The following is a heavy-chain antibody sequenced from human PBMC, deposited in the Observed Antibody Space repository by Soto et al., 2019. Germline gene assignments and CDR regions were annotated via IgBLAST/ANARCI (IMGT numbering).Heavy chain of an antibody. J-gene: IGHJ4*02. D-gene: IGHD6-6*01. Sequence: SETLSLSCTVSGGSVSSGSYYWSWIRQPPGKGLEWIGYIYYSGSTNYNPSLKSRVTISVDTSKNQFSLKLSSVTAADTAVYYCAREGLAARLAGYYFDYWGQGTLVTVSS. CDR1: GGSVSSGSYY. CDR2: IYYSGST. CDR3: AREGLAARLAGYYFDY. V-gene: IGHV4-61*01.